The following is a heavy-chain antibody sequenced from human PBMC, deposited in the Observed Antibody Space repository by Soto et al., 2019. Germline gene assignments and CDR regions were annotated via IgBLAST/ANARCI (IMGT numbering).Heavy chain of an antibody. J-gene: IGHJ5*02. CDR1: GFTFSSYA. CDR2: ISGGGGST. CDR3: AKDLRITGTNST. V-gene: IGHV3-23*01. D-gene: IGHD1-7*01. Sequence: SLRLSCAASGFTFSSYAMSWVRQAPGKGLEWVSAISGGGGSTYYADSVKGRFTISRDNSKNTLYLQMNSLRAEDTAVYYCAKDLRITGTNSTWGQGTLVTVSS.